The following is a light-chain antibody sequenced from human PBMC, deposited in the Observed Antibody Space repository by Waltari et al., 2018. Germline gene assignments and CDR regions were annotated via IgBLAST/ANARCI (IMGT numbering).Light chain of an antibody. CDR3: QQYDNLPLT. CDR2: HAS. CDR1: QDISNY. J-gene: IGKJ4*01. V-gene: IGKV1-33*01. Sequence: IQMTQSPSSLSASVGDRVTITCQATQDISNYLNWYQQKPGKAPKLLIYHASNLETGVPSRFIGSGSGTDFTFTISSLQPEDIATYYCQQYDNLPLTFGGGTKVEIK.